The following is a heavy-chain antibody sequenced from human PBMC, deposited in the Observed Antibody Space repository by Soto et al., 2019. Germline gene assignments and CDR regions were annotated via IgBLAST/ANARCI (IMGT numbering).Heavy chain of an antibody. J-gene: IGHJ3*02. D-gene: IGHD2-2*01. CDR1: GGTFSSYT. Sequence: GASVKVSCKASGGTFSSYTISWVRQAPGQGLEWMGRIIPILGIANCAQKFQGRVTITADKSTSTAYMELSSLRSEDTAVYYCARDGVVPAASLGAFDIWGQGTMVTVSS. CDR3: ARDGVVPAASLGAFDI. CDR2: IIPILGIA. V-gene: IGHV1-69*04.